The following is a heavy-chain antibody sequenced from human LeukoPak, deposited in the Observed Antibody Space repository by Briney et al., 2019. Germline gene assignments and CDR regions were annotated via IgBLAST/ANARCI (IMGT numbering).Heavy chain of an antibody. D-gene: IGHD5-12*01. CDR1: GGSISSGGYY. Sequence: ASETLSLTCTVSGGSISSGGYYWSWIRQHPGKGLEWIGYIYYSGSTYYNPSLKSRVTMSVDTSKNQFSLKLSSVTAADTAVYYCARDSGYGADDYWGQETLVTVSS. CDR2: IYYSGST. CDR3: ARDSGYGADDY. J-gene: IGHJ4*02. V-gene: IGHV4-31*03.